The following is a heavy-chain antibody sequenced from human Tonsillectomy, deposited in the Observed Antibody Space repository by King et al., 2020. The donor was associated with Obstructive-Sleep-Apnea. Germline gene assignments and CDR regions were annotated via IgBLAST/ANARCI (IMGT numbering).Heavy chain of an antibody. D-gene: IGHD3-3*01. J-gene: IGHJ5*02. V-gene: IGHV3-11*01. CDR3: ATPGYDFAPFGP. CDR2: ISNSDSTT. Sequence: QVQLVESGGGLVKPGGSLRLSCAASGFTFSDYYMSWVRQAPGKGLEWISDISNSDSTTYYADSVKGRFTISRDNAKNSLFLQMNSLRGEDTAVYYCATPGYDFAPFGPWGQGTLVPVSS. CDR1: GFTFSDYY.